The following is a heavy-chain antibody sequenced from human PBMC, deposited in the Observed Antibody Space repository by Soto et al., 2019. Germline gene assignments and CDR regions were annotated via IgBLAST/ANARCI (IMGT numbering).Heavy chain of an antibody. CDR1: GGSISSGGYY. D-gene: IGHD3-10*01. Sequence: SETLSLTCTVSGGSISSGGYYWSWIRQHPGKGLEWIGYIYYSGSTYYNPSLKSRVTISVDTSKNQFSLKLSSVTAADTAVYYCARVFRLNGSGSYYSPFHFDYWGQGTLVTVSS. CDR3: ARVFRLNGSGSYYSPFHFDY. J-gene: IGHJ4*02. CDR2: IYYSGST. V-gene: IGHV4-31*03.